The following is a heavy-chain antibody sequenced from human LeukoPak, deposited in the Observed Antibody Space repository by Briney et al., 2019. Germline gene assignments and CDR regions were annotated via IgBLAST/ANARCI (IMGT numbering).Heavy chain of an antibody. D-gene: IGHD3-10*01. Sequence: PSETLSLTCAVYGGSFSDYDWSWIRQPPGKGLEWIGEINQSGSTNCDPSLKSRVTISLDTSKNQFSLKLTSVTAADTAVYYCARGHTRISMLRGSRSAFYFDYWGQGTLVTVSS. V-gene: IGHV4-34*01. CDR2: INQSGST. J-gene: IGHJ4*02. CDR1: GGSFSDYD. CDR3: ARGHTRISMLRGSRSAFYFDY.